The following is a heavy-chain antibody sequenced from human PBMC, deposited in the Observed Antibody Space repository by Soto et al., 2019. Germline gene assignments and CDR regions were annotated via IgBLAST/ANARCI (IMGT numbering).Heavy chain of an antibody. D-gene: IGHD5-12*01. CDR1: GFNFRNYG. V-gene: IGHV3-33*01. CDR3: ARLYTWIMDY. CDR2: IWYDGSNK. Sequence: GGSLRLSCAASGFNFRNYGMHWVRQAPGKGLEWVAIIWYDGSNKYYADSVKGRFTISRDNSKNTLYLQIDSLRAEDTAVYYCARLYTWIMDYWGQGIMVTVSS. J-gene: IGHJ4*02.